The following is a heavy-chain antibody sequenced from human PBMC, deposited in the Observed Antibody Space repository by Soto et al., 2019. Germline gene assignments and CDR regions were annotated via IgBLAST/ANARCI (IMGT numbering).Heavy chain of an antibody. D-gene: IGHD3-22*01. CDR1: GFTFRSYA. CDR3: ERPVHPSIPMIVVTSHLLIRAFDI. V-gene: IGHV3-30-3*01. CDR2: ISYDGSNK. Sequence: PGGSLRLSCAASGFTFRSYAMHWVRQAPGKGLEGGAVISYDGSNKYYADSVKGRFTISRDNSKNTLYLQMNSVRAEETAVYYCERPVHPSIPMIVVTSHLLIRAFDIWGQGTLVTVS. J-gene: IGHJ3*02.